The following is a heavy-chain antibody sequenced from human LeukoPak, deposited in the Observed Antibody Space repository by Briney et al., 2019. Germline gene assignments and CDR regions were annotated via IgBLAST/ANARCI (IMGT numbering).Heavy chain of an antibody. CDR3: ARLPMVRGVTEYYFDY. V-gene: IGHV4-59*01. Sequence: PSETLSLTCAVSGGSISSYYWSWIRQPPGKGLEWIGYIYYSGSTNYNPSLKSRVTISVDTSKNQFSLNLSSVTAADTAVYYCARLPMVRGVTEYYFDYWGQGTLVTVSS. D-gene: IGHD3-10*01. J-gene: IGHJ4*02. CDR1: GGSISSYY. CDR2: IYYSGST.